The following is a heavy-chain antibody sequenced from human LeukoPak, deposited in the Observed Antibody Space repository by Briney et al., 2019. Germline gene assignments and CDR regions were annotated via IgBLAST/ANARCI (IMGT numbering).Heavy chain of an antibody. CDR3: ARGWDDYGGNSVWFDP. V-gene: IGHV4-59*02. Sequence: SETLSLTCTVSGGSVSSYYWSWIRQPPGKGLEWIGYIYYSGSTNYNPSLKSRVTISVDTSKNQFSLKLSSVTAADTAVYYCARGWDDYGGNSVWFDPWGQGTLVTVSS. J-gene: IGHJ5*02. CDR1: GGSVSSYY. CDR2: IYYSGST. D-gene: IGHD4-23*01.